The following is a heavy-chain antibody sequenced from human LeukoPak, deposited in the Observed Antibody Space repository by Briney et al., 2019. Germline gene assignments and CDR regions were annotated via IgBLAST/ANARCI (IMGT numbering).Heavy chain of an antibody. CDR2: ISGSGGST. D-gene: IGHD3-16*01. CDR1: GFTFSSYA. J-gene: IGHJ4*02. Sequence: GGSLRLSCAASGFTFSSYAMGWVRQAPGKGLEWVSAISGSGGSTYYADSVKGRFTISRDNSKNTLYLQMNSLRAEDTAVYYSSKDPKPLWVRAAYFDYWGQGTLVTVSS. CDR3: SKDPKPLWVRAAYFDY. V-gene: IGHV3-23*01.